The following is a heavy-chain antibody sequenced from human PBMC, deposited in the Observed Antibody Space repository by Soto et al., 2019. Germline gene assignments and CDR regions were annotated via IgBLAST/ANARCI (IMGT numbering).Heavy chain of an antibody. Sequence: QGQLQQSGPGLVKPSQTLSLTCAISGDSVSSDITSWNWIRQSPSRGLEWLGSTYYRSKWFHDYAASVKSRFTTNPDTSMNQYSLELNSMTPEDTAVYYCARGNAFDDWGQGTVVTVSS. CDR3: ARGNAFDD. V-gene: IGHV6-1*01. D-gene: IGHD3-10*01. CDR1: GDSVSSDITS. CDR2: TYYRSKWFH. J-gene: IGHJ3*01.